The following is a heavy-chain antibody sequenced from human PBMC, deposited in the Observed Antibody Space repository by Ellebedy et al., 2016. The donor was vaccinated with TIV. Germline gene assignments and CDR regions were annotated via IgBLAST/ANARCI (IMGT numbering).Heavy chain of an antibody. Sequence: GGPLRLSCAASGFTVSSNYMSWVRQAPGKGLEWVSVIYSGGTTNYADAVKGRFTISRDTSKNTLYLQMNNLRAEDTAVYYCATRISEGGWGQGTLVTVSS. V-gene: IGHV3-53*01. CDR3: ATRISEGG. CDR2: IYSGGTT. D-gene: IGHD6-13*01. CDR1: GFTVSSNY. J-gene: IGHJ4*02.